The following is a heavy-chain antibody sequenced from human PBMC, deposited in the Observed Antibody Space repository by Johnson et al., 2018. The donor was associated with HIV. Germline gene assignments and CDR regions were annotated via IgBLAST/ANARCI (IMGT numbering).Heavy chain of an antibody. J-gene: IGHJ3*01. D-gene: IGHD2/OR15-2a*01. CDR3: AIDHDFPCAFDV. CDR2: LLNDGNTE. Sequence: QVQLVESGGGVVQPGRSLRLSCAASGFIFSNYAMHWVRQAPGKGLEWVAVLLNDGNTEYVDSVKGRFNISSDISKNTLNLQLNSLRPEDTALSYCAIDHDFPCAFDVWGQGTMVTVSS. V-gene: IGHV3-30-3*01. CDR1: GFIFSNYA.